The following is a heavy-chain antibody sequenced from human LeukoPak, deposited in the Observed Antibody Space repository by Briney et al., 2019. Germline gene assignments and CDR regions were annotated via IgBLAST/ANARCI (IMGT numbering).Heavy chain of an antibody. CDR3: ARVNYGSATKEDY. CDR1: GGSISSGGYY. CDR2: IYYSGSA. J-gene: IGHJ4*02. Sequence: SSETLSLTCTVSGGSISSGGYYWSWIRQHPGKGLEWIGYIYYSGSAYYNPSLKSRVTISVDTSGNQFSLKLSSVTAADTAVYYCARVNYGSATKEDYWGQGTLVTVSP. D-gene: IGHD3-10*01. V-gene: IGHV4-31*03.